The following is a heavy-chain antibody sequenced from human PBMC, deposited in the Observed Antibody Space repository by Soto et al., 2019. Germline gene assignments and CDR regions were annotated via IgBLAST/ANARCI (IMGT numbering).Heavy chain of an antibody. CDR1: GYTFTGYY. Sequence: QVHLVQSGAEVKRPGASVKVSCKTSGYTFTGYYLHWVRQAPGQAPEWMGWMNPSNGGTKYGQKFQGRVTMTRDTSVSTAFLDLTRLTSDDTAVYYCVRGFWGSSVHWGQGSRVTVSS. CDR2: MNPSNGGT. D-gene: IGHD6-6*01. J-gene: IGHJ4*02. CDR3: VRGFWGSSVH. V-gene: IGHV1-2*02.